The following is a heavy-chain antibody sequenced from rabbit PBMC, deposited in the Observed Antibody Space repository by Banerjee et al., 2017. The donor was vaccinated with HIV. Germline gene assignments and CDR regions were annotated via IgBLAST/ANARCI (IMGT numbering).Heavy chain of an antibody. CDR1: GFTISGSYW. Sequence: QLKESGGGLVQPGESLKLFCRASGFTISGSYWMCWVRQAPGKGLEWIAYIYPHGGSADYASWVNGRFTLSLDNAQNTAFLQMTSLTDADTATYFCTRSQVAGAFNLWGQGTLVTVS. J-gene: IGHJ4*01. V-gene: IGHV1S7*01. CDR2: IYPHGGSA. CDR3: TRSQVAGAFNL. D-gene: IGHD4-1*01.